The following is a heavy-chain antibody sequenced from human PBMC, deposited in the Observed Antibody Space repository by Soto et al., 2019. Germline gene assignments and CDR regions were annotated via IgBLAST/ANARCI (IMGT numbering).Heavy chain of an antibody. V-gene: IGHV4-61*01. Sequence: PSETLSLTCTVSGGSVSSGSYYWRWIRQPPGKGLEWIGYIYYSGSTNYNPSLKSRVTISVDTSKNQFSLKLSSVTAADTAVYYCARDRGPIFGVVTNYNWFDPWGQGTLVTVSS. J-gene: IGHJ5*02. D-gene: IGHD3-3*01. CDR3: ARDRGPIFGVVTNYNWFDP. CDR1: GGSVSSGSYY. CDR2: IYYSGST.